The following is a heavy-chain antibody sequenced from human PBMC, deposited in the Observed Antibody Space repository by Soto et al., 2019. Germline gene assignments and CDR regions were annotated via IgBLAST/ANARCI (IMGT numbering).Heavy chain of an antibody. Sequence: EVQLLESGGGLVQPGGSLRLSCAASGFTFSSYAMNWVRQAPGKGLEWVSVISGSGGSTYYADSVKGRFTISRDNSKNTPYLQMNSLRAEDTAVYYCARRSSSWYFDYWGQGTLVTVSS. D-gene: IGHD6-13*01. V-gene: IGHV3-23*01. CDR3: ARRSSSWYFDY. J-gene: IGHJ4*02. CDR1: GFTFSSYA. CDR2: ISGSGGST.